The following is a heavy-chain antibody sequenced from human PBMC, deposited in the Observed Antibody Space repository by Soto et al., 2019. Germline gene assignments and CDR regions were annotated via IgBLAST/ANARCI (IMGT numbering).Heavy chain of an antibody. Sequence: EVQLVESGGGLVQPGGSLRLSCAASGFTFTTYWMHWVRQTPGKGLVWVSRINSDGGDTSYADSVKGRFIISRDNAKNTLYLQMNSLRAEDTAVYYCASTITMVRGHGMDVWGQGTTVTVSS. CDR3: ASTITMVRGHGMDV. V-gene: IGHV3-74*01. CDR1: GFTFTTYW. J-gene: IGHJ6*02. D-gene: IGHD3-10*01. CDR2: INSDGGDT.